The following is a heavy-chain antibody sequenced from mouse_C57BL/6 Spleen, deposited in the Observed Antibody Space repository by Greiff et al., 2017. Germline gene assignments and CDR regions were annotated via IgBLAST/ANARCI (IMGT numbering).Heavy chain of an antibody. V-gene: IGHV5-4*01. D-gene: IGHD3-1*01. CDR3: GRDSAWFAY. J-gene: IGHJ3*01. CDR2: ISDGGSYT. CDR1: GFTFSSYA. Sequence: EVHLVESGGGLVKPGGSLKLSCAASGFTFSSYAMSWVRQTPEKRLEWVATISDGGSYTYYPDNVKGRFTISRDNAKNNLYLQMSHLKSEDTAMYDCGRDSAWFAYWGQGTLVTVSA.